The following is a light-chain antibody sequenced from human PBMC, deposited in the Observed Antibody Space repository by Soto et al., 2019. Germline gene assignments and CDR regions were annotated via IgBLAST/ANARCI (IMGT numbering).Light chain of an antibody. CDR3: QQYNNWPPWT. CDR1: QSVSSN. J-gene: IGKJ1*01. Sequence: EIVMTQSPATLSVSPGERATLSCRASQSVSSNLAWYQQKPGQAPRLLIYGAYTRATDIPARFSGSGPGTEFTLTISSLQSEDFAVYYCQQYNNWPPWTFGQGTKVEIK. V-gene: IGKV3-15*01. CDR2: GAY.